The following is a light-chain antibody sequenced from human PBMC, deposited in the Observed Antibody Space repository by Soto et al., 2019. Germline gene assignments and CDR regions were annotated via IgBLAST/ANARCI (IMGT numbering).Light chain of an antibody. Sequence: QSALAQPASVSGSLGQSITISCTGTSSDIGGYKYVSWYQQHPGKAPKLIIFEVSNRPSGVSDRFSGSNSGNTASLTISGLQAEDEADYYCTSYSRFRVMVFGRWTQVTV. CDR1: SSDIGGYKY. V-gene: IGLV2-14*01. CDR3: TSYSRFRVMV. J-gene: IGLJ3*02. CDR2: EVS.